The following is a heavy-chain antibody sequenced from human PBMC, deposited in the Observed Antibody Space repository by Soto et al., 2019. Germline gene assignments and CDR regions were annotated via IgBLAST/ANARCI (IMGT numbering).Heavy chain of an antibody. D-gene: IGHD2-15*01. CDR3: ARSGDCSGGSCYRGHYYYGMDV. J-gene: IGHJ6*02. Sequence: LRLSCAASGFTFSDYYMSLIRQAPGNWLEWVSYISSSGSTIYYADSVKGRFTISRDNAKNSLYLQMNSLRAEDTAVYYCARSGDCSGGSCYRGHYYYGMDVWGQGTTVTVSS. CDR2: ISSSGSTI. V-gene: IGHV3-11*01. CDR1: GFTFSDYY.